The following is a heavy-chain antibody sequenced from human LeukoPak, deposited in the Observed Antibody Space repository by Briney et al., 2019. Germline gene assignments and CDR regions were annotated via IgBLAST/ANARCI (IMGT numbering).Heavy chain of an antibody. CDR1: GFTFSSYS. V-gene: IGHV3-48*01. Sequence: GGSLRLSCAASGFTFSSYSMNWVRQAPGKGLEWVSYISSSSSTIYYADSVKGRFTISRDNAKNSLYLQMNSLRAEDTAVYYCARIRTTVTTSFDYWGQGTLVTVSS. CDR2: ISSSSSTI. D-gene: IGHD4-17*01. CDR3: ARIRTTVTTSFDY. J-gene: IGHJ4*02.